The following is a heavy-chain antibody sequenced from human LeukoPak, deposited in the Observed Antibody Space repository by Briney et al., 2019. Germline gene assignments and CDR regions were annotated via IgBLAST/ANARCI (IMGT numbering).Heavy chain of an antibody. CDR3: AREDNLGYCSSTSCLPMDV. V-gene: IGHV3-33*01. CDR1: GFTFSSYG. J-gene: IGHJ6*04. CDR2: IWYDGSNK. D-gene: IGHD2-2*01. Sequence: GGSLRLSCAAPGFTFSSYGMHWVRQAPGKGLEWVAVIWYDGSNKYYADSVKGRFTISRDNSKNTLYLQMNSLRAEDTAVYYCAREDNLGYCSSTSCLPMDVWGKGTTVTVSS.